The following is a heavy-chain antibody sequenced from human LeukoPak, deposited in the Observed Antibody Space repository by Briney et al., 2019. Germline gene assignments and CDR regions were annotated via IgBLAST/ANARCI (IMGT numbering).Heavy chain of an antibody. CDR2: IYYSGST. V-gene: IGHV4-59*02. CDR3: ARDIYGAFDI. D-gene: IGHD4-17*01. J-gene: IGHJ3*02. CDR1: GGSVSSYY. Sequence: SETLSLTCTVSGGSVSSYYWSWIRQPPGKGLEWIGYIYYSGSTNYNPSLKSRVTISVDTSKNQFSLRLSSVTAADTAVYFCARDIYGAFDIWGRGTMVTVSS.